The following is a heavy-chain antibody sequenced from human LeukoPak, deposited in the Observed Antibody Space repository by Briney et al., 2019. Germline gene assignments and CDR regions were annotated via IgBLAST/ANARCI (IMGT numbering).Heavy chain of an antibody. V-gene: IGHV1-46*01. CDR3: ARQFHRDDILTDYGMDV. CDR1: GYTFSDYY. CDR2: INPRGGGT. J-gene: IGHJ6*02. D-gene: IGHD3-9*01. Sequence: ASVKVSCKASGYTFSDYYIHWVRRAPGLGLEWMGIINPRGGGTSYAQKFQGRVTLSRDTFTSTVYMDLSSLRPDDTAVYYCARQFHRDDILTDYGMDVWGQGTTVTVSS.